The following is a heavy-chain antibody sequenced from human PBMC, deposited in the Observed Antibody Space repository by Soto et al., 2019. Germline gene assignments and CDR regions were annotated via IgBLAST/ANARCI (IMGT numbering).Heavy chain of an antibody. D-gene: IGHD4-17*01. CDR2: ISSSGSTI. V-gene: IGHV3-11*01. Sequence: GGSLRLSCAASGFTFTDYYMTWIRQAPGKGLEWVSYISSSGSTIYYADSVKGRFTISRDNAKNSLYLQMNSLRAEDTAVYYCATEVYGDYLENSYGFGYWGQGTLVTVSS. CDR3: ATEVYGDYLENSYGFGY. J-gene: IGHJ4*02. CDR1: GFTFTDYY.